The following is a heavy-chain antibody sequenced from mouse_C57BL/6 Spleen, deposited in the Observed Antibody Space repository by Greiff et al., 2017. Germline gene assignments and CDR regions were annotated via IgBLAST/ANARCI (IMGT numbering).Heavy chain of an antibody. D-gene: IGHD2-1*01. CDR3: ARWELRADFEV. V-gene: IGHV1-42*01. Sequence: VQLQQSGPELVKPGASVKISCKASGYSFTGYYMNWVKQSPEKSLEWIGEINPSTGGTTYNQKFKAKATLTVDKSSSTAYMQLKSLTTEDSAVYYCARWELRADFEVWGTGTTGTVAS. J-gene: IGHJ1*03. CDR2: INPSTGGT. CDR1: GYSFTGYY.